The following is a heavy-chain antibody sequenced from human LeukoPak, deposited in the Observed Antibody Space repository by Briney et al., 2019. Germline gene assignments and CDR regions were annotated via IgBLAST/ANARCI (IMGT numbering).Heavy chain of an antibody. J-gene: IGHJ4*02. CDR1: GYTLTESF. CDR3: ATSIGVTAFDY. Sequence: ASVKVSCKVSGYTLTESFMHWVRQAPGKGLEWMGGVDSEDGETIYAQKFQGRVSMTEDTSTDTAYMELSSLRSEDTAVYYCATSIGVTAFDYWGQGTLVSVSS. D-gene: IGHD2-21*02. CDR2: VDSEDGET. V-gene: IGHV1-24*01.